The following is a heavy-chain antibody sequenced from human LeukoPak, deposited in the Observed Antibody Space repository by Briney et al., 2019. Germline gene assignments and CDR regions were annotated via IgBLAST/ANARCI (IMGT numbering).Heavy chain of an antibody. V-gene: IGHV3-11*04. CDR1: GFFFSNYY. CDR2: ISSDGSPN. D-gene: IGHD6-13*01. CDR3: TREFWYRFEY. Sequence: PGGSLRLSCAASGFFFSNYYMSWIRQPPGKGLEWIAYISSDGSPNNYADSVKGRFTMSGDNAQNSVHLQMNNLRVDDTAVYYCTREFWYRFEYWGQGTVVTVSS. J-gene: IGHJ4*02.